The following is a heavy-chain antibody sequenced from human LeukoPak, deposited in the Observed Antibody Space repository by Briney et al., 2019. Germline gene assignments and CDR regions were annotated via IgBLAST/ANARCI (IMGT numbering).Heavy chain of an antibody. D-gene: IGHD3-10*01. J-gene: IGHJ4*02. CDR2: IYSGGST. CDR1: GFTVSSNY. Sequence: GGSLRLSCAASGFTVSSNYMSWVRQAPGKGLEWVSVIYSGGSTYYADSVKGRFTISRDNSKNTLYLQMNSLRAEDTAVYYCARVQGGTRYYGSGSNFDYWGQGTLVTVSS. CDR3: ARVQGGTRYYGSGSNFDY. V-gene: IGHV3-66*01.